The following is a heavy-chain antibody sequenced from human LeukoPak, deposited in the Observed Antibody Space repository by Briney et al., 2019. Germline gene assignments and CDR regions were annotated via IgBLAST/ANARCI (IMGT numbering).Heavy chain of an antibody. CDR3: ARELPLPTSYYYDSSGSFDC. J-gene: IGHJ4*02. D-gene: IGHD3-22*01. Sequence: PSETLSLTCTVSGGSISSGSDYWSWIRQPAGKGLEWIGRIYTSGRTNYNPSPKSRVTISVDTSKNQFSLKLSSVTAADTTVYYCARELPLPTSYYYDSSGSFDCWGQGILVTVSS. CDR2: IYTSGRT. V-gene: IGHV4-61*02. CDR1: GGSISSGSDY.